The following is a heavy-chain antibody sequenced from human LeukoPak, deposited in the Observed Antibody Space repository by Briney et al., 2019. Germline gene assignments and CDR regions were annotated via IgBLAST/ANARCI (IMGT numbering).Heavy chain of an antibody. Sequence: GGSLGLSCAASGFTFSDYYMSWIRQAPGKGLEWVSYISSSSSYTNYADSVKGRFTISRDNAKNSLYLQMNSLRAEDTAVYYCARDGSLGELSLYATDYWGQGTLVTVSS. CDR1: GFTFSDYY. CDR3: ARDGSLGELSLYATDY. V-gene: IGHV3-11*06. CDR2: ISSSSSYT. J-gene: IGHJ4*02. D-gene: IGHD3-16*02.